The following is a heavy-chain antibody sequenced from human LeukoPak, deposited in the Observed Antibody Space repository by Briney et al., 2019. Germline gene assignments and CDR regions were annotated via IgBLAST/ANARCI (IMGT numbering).Heavy chain of an antibody. J-gene: IGHJ5*02. CDR1: GYTFTSYG. CDR3: ARDGELGAALGGASYFWFDP. Sequence: VASVKVSFKASGYTFTSYGINWVRQAPGQGLEWMGWISGKDGHTKYAQRFQGRGTMTIDTSTSTAYMELRSLTSDDTAVYYCARDGELGAALGGASYFWFDPWGQGTLVTVSS. CDR2: ISGKDGHT. V-gene: IGHV1-18*04. D-gene: IGHD6-25*01.